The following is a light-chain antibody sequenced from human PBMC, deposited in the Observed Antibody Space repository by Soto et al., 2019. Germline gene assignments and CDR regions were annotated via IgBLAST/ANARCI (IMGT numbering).Light chain of an antibody. CDR2: DVS. V-gene: IGLV2-14*01. CDR1: SSDVGGYNS. CDR3: SSYTSIPALV. J-gene: IGLJ1*01. Sequence: QSVLTQPTSVSGSPGQSITISCTGTSSDVGGYNSVSWYQQHPGKVPKIMIYDVSIRPSGVPDRFSGSKSGNTASLTISGLQAEDEADYYCSSYTSIPALVFGTGTKLTVL.